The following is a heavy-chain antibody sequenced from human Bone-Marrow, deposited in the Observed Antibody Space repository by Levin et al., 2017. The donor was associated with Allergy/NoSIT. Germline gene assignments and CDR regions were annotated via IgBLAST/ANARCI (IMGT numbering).Heavy chain of an antibody. CDR3: ARLLLLGYCSGGPCYDVNALDY. CDR2: ISVGGSTV. J-gene: IGHJ4*02. V-gene: IGHV3-48*03. D-gene: IGHD2-8*02. CDR1: GFSFDSSE. Sequence: GGSLRLSCAASGFSFDSSEMTWVRQAPGKGLEWISYISVGGSTVHYADSVKGRFTVSRDNAHNSLSLQMNSLRAEDTGVYYCARLLLLGYCSGGPCYDVNALDYWGQGTLVTVSS.